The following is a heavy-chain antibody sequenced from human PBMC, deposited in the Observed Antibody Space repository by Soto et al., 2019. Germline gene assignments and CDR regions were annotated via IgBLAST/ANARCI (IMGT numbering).Heavy chain of an antibody. Sequence: PSETLSLTCVVDGGSFSGYYWSWIRQPPGKGLEWIGQINHSGSTTCNPSLKSRVTISVDTSKNKFSRNLRSVTAADTAVYYCARDPLPQWELLPNHFDYWGQGTLVTVSS. V-gene: IGHV4-34*01. D-gene: IGHD1-26*01. CDR3: ARDPLPQWELLPNHFDY. CDR2: INHSGST. CDR1: GGSFSGYY. J-gene: IGHJ4*02.